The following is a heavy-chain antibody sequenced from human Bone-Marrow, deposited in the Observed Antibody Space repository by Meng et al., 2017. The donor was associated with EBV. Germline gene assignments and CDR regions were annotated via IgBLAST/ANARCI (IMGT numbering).Heavy chain of an antibody. Sequence: HVQPQEWCAGVLTLADTPAPCCDVNGWSFSVYYWSWIPQPPGKGLEWIGEINRSGSTNYNPSLKSRVTISVDASKNQFSLKLSSVTAADTAVYYCARGCSGGSCSPFDYWGQGTLVTVSS. CDR2: INRSGST. CDR3: ARGCSGGSCSPFDY. J-gene: IGHJ4*02. D-gene: IGHD2-15*01. CDR1: GWSFSVYY. V-gene: IGHV4-34*01.